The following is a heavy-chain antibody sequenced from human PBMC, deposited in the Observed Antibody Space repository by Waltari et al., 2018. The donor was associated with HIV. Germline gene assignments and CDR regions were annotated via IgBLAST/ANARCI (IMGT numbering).Heavy chain of an antibody. CDR2: INPNSGGT. Sequence: QVQLVQSGAEVKKPGASVKVSCKASGYTFTGYYMHWVRQAPGQGFEWRGWINPNSGGTNYAQKFQGRVTMTRDTSISTAYMELSRLRSDDTAVYYCARGTDYYDSSGYYLTRYFQHWGQGTLVTVSS. CDR3: ARGTDYYDSSGYYLTRYFQH. V-gene: IGHV1-2*02. J-gene: IGHJ1*01. D-gene: IGHD3-22*01. CDR1: GYTFTGYY.